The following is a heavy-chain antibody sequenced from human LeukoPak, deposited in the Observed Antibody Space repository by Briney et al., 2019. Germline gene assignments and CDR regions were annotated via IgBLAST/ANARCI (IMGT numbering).Heavy chain of an antibody. J-gene: IGHJ3*02. Sequence: GGSLRLSCAASGFTVSYYYMSWVRQAPGKGLEWVSIIYSGGSTYYADSVKGRFTISRDNSKNTLYLQMNSLRADDTAVYHCASPLGIGAFEIWGRGTMVNVSS. CDR1: GFTVSYYY. V-gene: IGHV3-66*01. CDR2: IYSGGST. CDR3: ASPLGIGAFEI. D-gene: IGHD7-27*01.